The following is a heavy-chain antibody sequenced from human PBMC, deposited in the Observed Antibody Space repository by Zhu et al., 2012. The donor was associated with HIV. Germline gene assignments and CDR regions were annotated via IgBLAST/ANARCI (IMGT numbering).Heavy chain of an antibody. CDR3: ASTGWDYGDYVYY. J-gene: IGHJ4*03. CDR2: IYYSGST. CDR1: GGSISSSSYY. Sequence: QVQLQESGPGLVKPSETLSLTCTVSGGSISSSSYYWGWIRQPPGKGLKWIGSIYYSGSTYYNPSLKSRVIISVDTSKNQFSLKLSSVTAADTAVYYCASTGWDYGDYVYYVGPGTLVTVSS. D-gene: IGHD4-17*01. V-gene: IGHV4-39*07.